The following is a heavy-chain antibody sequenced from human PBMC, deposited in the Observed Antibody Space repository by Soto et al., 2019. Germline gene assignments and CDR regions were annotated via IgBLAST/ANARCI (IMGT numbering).Heavy chain of an antibody. CDR2: ISHDGSTK. V-gene: IGHV3-30-3*01. D-gene: IGHD3-9*01. Sequence: QVQLVESGGGVVQPGRSLRLSCAASGFTFSTFAMHWVRQAPGKGLEWVAVISHDGSTKYYADSVKGRFTISRDNSKNSVYVQMNSLRAEDTAVYYCARAGPFYDILTGYHLDYWGQGTLVTVSS. CDR3: ARAGPFYDILTGYHLDY. J-gene: IGHJ4*02. CDR1: GFTFSTFA.